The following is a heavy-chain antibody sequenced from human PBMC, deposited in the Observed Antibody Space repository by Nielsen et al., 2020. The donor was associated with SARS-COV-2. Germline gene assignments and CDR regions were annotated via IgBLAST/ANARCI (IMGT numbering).Heavy chain of an antibody. J-gene: IGHJ6*03. CDR3: ARGDLGVVPSPILGLGPFFYYFYLDV. D-gene: IGHD3-16*01. CDR2: VSHSGSS. V-gene: IGHV4-4*02. Sequence: SETLSLTCAVSGGSVSSNDWWTWVRQSPGKGLEWIGEVSHSGSSNYNPSLKSRVTLSMDKSKRQFSLRLTSVSAADTAVYFCARGDLGVVPSPILGLGPFFYYFYLDVWGKGTTVIVSS. CDR1: GGSVSSNDW.